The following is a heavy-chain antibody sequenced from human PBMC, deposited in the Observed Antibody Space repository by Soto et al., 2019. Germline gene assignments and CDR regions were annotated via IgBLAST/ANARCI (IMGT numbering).Heavy chain of an antibody. Sequence: GASVKVSCKASGYTFTSYAMHWVRQAPGQRLEWMGWSNAGNGNTKYSQKFQGRVTITRDTSASTAYMELSSLRSEDTAVYYCATGGGTYYYDFDIWGQGTMVT. CDR3: ATGGGTYYYDFDI. CDR2: SNAGNGNT. CDR1: GYTFTSYA. V-gene: IGHV1-3*01. D-gene: IGHD1-26*01. J-gene: IGHJ3*02.